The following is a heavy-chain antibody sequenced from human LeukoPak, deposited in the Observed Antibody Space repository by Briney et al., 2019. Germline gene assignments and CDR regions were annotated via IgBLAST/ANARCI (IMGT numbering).Heavy chain of an antibody. CDR3: AKDWDGDYAGWYFDL. V-gene: IGHV3-23*01. CDR1: GFTFSSYA. Sequence: PGGSLRLSCAASGFTFSSYAMSWVRQAPGKGLGWVSAISGSGGSTYYADSVKGRFTISRDDSKNTLYLQMNSLRAEDTAVYYCAKDWDGDYAGWYFDLWGRGTLVTVSS. CDR2: ISGSGGST. D-gene: IGHD4-17*01. J-gene: IGHJ2*01.